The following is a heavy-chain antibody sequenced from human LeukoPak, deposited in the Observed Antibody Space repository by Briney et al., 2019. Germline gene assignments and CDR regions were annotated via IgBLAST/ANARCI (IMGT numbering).Heavy chain of an antibody. CDR2: ISSSGSTI. J-gene: IGHJ1*01. D-gene: IGHD6-25*01. CDR1: GFTFSSYE. Sequence: GGSLRLSCAASGFTFSSYEMNWVRQAPGKGLEWVSYISSSGSTIYYADSVKGRFTISRDNSKNTLYLQMNSLRAEDTAVYYCARSGAATFQHWGQGTLVTVSS. V-gene: IGHV3-48*03. CDR3: ARSGAATFQH.